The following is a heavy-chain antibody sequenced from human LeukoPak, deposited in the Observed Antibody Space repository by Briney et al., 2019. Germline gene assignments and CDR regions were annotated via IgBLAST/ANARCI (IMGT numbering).Heavy chain of an antibody. Sequence: GASVKVSCKASGYTFSSYDINWVRQATGQGLEWMGWMNPSSGNTGYAQKFQGRVSMTSNTSISTACMELSSLRSEDTAVYYCTRGLRREQQLLRAFDDWGQGTLVTVSS. CDR2: MNPSSGNT. CDR1: GYTFSSYD. J-gene: IGHJ4*02. D-gene: IGHD6-13*01. V-gene: IGHV1-8*01. CDR3: TRGLRREQQLLRAFDD.